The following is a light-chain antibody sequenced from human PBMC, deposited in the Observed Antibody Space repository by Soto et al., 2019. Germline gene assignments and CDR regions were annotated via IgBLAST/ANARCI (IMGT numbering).Light chain of an antibody. CDR3: SSYAGSNNHVV. Sequence: QSALTQPPSPSGSPGRPLTISCTETSVNVGGYNYVSWYQQHPGKAPKLMIYEVSKRPSGVPDRFSGSKSGNTASLTVSGLQAEDEADYYCSSYAGSNNHVVFGGGTKLTVL. CDR2: EVS. V-gene: IGLV2-8*01. CDR1: SVNVGGYNY. J-gene: IGLJ2*01.